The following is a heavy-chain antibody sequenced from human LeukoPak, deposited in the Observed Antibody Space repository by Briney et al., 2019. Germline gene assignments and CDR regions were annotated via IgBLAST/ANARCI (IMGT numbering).Heavy chain of an antibody. V-gene: IGHV4-4*07. J-gene: IGHJ4*02. D-gene: IGHD6-13*01. CDR3: ARGIADPYSFDS. Sequence: SETLSHTLTVSVGSIHFYYCNWIRPPAAKGLEGIGRIYSTGSTNYSPSLKSRVTMSVDKSKNQFSLNLSSVTAADTAVYYCARGIADPYSFDSWGQGILVIVSS. CDR1: VGSIHFYY. CDR2: IYSTGST.